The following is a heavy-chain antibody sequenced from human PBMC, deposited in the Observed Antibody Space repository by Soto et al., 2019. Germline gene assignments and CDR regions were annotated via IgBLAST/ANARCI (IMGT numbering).Heavy chain of an antibody. Sequence: LSPTCAVSGGSISSGGYSWSWIRQPPGKGLEWIGSIYYSGSTYYNPSLKSRVTISVDTSKNQFSLKLSSVTAADTAVYYCARRQSSSWYGLWGQGTLVTVSS. J-gene: IGHJ4*02. D-gene: IGHD6-13*01. CDR1: GGSISSGGYS. CDR2: IYYSGST. V-gene: IGHV4-30-2*03. CDR3: ARRQSSSWYGL.